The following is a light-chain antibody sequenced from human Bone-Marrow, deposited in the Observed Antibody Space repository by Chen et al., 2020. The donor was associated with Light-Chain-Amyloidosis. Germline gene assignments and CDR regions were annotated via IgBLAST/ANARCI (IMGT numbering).Light chain of an antibody. CDR1: QSVKSSY. Sequence: EIVLTQSPGTVSLSPGERAILSCRASQSVKSSYIAWYQQKPGQAPRLLIYGASTRATGLPDRFSGRESGTDFTLTISGLEPEDFAVYYCQHYGSSVVFGGGTKVEIK. J-gene: IGKJ4*01. V-gene: IGKV3-20*01. CDR2: GAS. CDR3: QHYGSSVV.